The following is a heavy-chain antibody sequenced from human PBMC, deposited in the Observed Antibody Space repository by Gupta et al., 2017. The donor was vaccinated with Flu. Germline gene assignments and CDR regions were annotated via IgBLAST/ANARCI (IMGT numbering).Heavy chain of an antibody. Sequence: EVQLLESGGGLVQPGGSLRLSCAASGLTFYDYAMNWVRQAPGKGLEWVSTVGGGGDSTYYADSVLGRFTISRDNSKDTFYLQMTSLRGDDTAVYYCAKDRAGNPALDDGGQGTLVTVSA. V-gene: IGHV3-23*01. CDR3: AKDRAGNPALDD. J-gene: IGHJ4*02. CDR1: GLTFYDYA. D-gene: IGHD6-13*01. CDR2: VGGGGDST.